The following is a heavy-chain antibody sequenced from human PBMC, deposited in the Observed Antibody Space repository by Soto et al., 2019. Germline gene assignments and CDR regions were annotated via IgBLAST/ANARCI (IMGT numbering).Heavy chain of an antibody. V-gene: IGHV1-46*03. CDR2: INPSGGST. Sequence: GASVKVSCKASGYTFTSYYMHWVRQAPGQGLEWMGIINPSGGSTSYAQKFQGRVTMTRDTSTSTVYMELSSLRSEDTAVYYCARSDIVVVPAAPFDSWGQGTMVTVSS. D-gene: IGHD2-2*01. CDR3: ARSDIVVVPAAPFDS. J-gene: IGHJ3*02. CDR1: GYTFTSYY.